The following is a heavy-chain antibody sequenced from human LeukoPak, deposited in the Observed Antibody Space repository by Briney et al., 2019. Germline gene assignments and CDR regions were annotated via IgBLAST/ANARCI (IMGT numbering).Heavy chain of an antibody. D-gene: IGHD3-22*01. CDR3: AKADSSGYYHYFDY. Sequence: GGSLRLSCAASGFTFSGNGVHWVRQAPGKGPEWVAFIRYDGSNKYYADSVKGRFTISRDNSKNTLYLQMNSLRVEDTAVYYCAKADSSGYYHYFDYWGQGTLVTVSS. CDR2: IRYDGSNK. CDR1: GFTFSGNG. J-gene: IGHJ4*02. V-gene: IGHV3-30*02.